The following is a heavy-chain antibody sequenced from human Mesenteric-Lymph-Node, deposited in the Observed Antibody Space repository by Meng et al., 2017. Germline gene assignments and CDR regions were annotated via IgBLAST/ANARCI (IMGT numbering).Heavy chain of an antibody. D-gene: IGHD3-3*01. J-gene: IGHJ4*02. CDR3: ARGGPNDFWSGYLDY. Sequence: QVQLVQSGAEVKKPGALGIVSCMASGYTFTSYGISWVRQAPGQGLEWMGWISAYNGNTNYAQKLQGRVTMTTDTSTSTAYMELRSLRSDDTAVYYCARGGPNDFWSGYLDYWGQGTLVTVSS. CDR2: ISAYNGNT. V-gene: IGHV1-18*01. CDR1: GYTFTSYG.